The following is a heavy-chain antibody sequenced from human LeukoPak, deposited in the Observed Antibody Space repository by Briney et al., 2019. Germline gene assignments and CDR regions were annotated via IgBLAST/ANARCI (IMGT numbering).Heavy chain of an antibody. CDR1: GGSISSYY. J-gene: IGHJ2*01. D-gene: IGHD6-13*01. CDR3: ARDGSSWPRVDWYFDL. V-gene: IGHV4-4*07. CDR2: IYTSGST. Sequence: SETLSLTCPVSGGSISSYYWSWIRQPAGKGLEWIGRIYTSGSTNYNPSLKSRVTISVDTSKTQFSLKLSSVTAADPAVYYCARDGSSWPRVDWYFDLWGRGTLVTVSS.